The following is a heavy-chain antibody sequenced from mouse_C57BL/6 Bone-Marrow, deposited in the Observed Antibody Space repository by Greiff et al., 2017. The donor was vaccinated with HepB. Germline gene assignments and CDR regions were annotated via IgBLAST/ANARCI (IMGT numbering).Heavy chain of an antibody. Sequence: VQLQQSGPGLAKPSQTLSLTCSVTGYSITSDYWNWIRKFPGNKLAYMGYISYSGSTYYNPSPKSRVSITRDTSKNQYYLQLNSVTTEDTATYYCARALVDGSTNYYAMEYWGQGTSVTVSS. CDR1: GYSITSDY. D-gene: IGHD1-1*01. J-gene: IGHJ4*01. V-gene: IGHV3-8*01. CDR2: ISYSGST. CDR3: ARALVDGSTNYYAMEY.